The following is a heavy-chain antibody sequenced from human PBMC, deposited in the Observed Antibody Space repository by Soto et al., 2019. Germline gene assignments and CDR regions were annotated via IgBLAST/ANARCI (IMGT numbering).Heavy chain of an antibody. CDR3: AKSKGRLAAAGTPYYFDY. Sequence: GGSLRLSCAASGFTFSSYSMHWVRQAPGMGLEWVAVISYDGSNKYYADSVKGRFTISRDNSKNTLYLQMNSLRAEDTAVYYCAKSKGRLAAAGTPYYFDYWGQGTLVTVSS. J-gene: IGHJ4*02. V-gene: IGHV3-30*18. CDR1: GFTFSSYS. CDR2: ISYDGSNK. D-gene: IGHD6-13*01.